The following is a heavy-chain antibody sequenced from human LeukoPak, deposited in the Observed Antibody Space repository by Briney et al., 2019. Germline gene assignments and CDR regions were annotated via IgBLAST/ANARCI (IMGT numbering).Heavy chain of an antibody. J-gene: IGHJ4*02. CDR1: GFTFSTYE. D-gene: IGHD5-18*01. CDR2: ISSGGDTA. V-gene: IGHV3-48*03. Sequence: GGSLRLSWAVSGFTFSTYEMNWVRQAPGKGLEGLSYISSGGDTAFYADSVRGRFTISRDNPKNSLFLQMDSLRDEDTAVYYCARDLSGYNYGQPFDSWGQGTLVTVSS. CDR3: ARDLSGYNYGQPFDS.